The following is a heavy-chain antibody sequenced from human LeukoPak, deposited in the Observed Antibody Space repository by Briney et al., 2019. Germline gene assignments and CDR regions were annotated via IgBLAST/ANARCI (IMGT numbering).Heavy chain of an antibody. J-gene: IGHJ6*02. Sequence: GGSLRLSCAASGFTFSSYAMHWVRQAPGKGLEYVSAISSNGGSTYYANSVKGRFTISRDNSKNTLYLQMGSLRAGDMAVYYCARLGYCSSTSCSLAQTYYYYGMDVWGQGTTVTVSS. V-gene: IGHV3-64*01. CDR3: ARLGYCSSTSCSLAQTYYYYGMDV. CDR1: GFTFSSYA. CDR2: ISSNGGST. D-gene: IGHD2-2*01.